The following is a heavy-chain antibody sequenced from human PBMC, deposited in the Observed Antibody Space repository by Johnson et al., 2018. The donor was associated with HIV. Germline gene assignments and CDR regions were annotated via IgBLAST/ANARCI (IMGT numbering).Heavy chain of an antibody. V-gene: IGHV3-30*04. Sequence: MQLVESGGGVVQPGRSLRLSCAASGFTFSSYAMHWVRQAPGKGLEWVAVISYDGSNKYYADSVKGRFTISRDNSKNTLYLQMNSLRAEDTAVYYCARGIAAAPLWAFDIWGQGTMVTVSS. CDR1: GFTFSSYA. J-gene: IGHJ3*02. CDR3: ARGIAAAPLWAFDI. D-gene: IGHD6-13*01. CDR2: ISYDGSNK.